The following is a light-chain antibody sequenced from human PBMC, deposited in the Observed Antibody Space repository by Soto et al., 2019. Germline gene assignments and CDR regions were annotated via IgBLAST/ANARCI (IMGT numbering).Light chain of an antibody. CDR3: QQYGSSPLT. Sequence: EIVLTQSPGTLSLSPGERATLSCRASQSVSSDYLAWYQQKPGQTPKVLIDRASSRATGIPDRFSGSGSGTDFTLTISRLEPEDFEVYYCQQYGSSPLTCGGGTKVEIK. J-gene: IGKJ4*01. CDR2: RAS. V-gene: IGKV3-20*01. CDR1: QSVSSDY.